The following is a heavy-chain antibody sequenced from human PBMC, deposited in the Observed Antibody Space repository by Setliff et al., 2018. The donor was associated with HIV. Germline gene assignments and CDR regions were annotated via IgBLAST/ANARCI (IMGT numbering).Heavy chain of an antibody. CDR2: ISSSSTYI. J-gene: IGHJ4*02. CDR3: ARDNGSPTSYFDY. D-gene: IGHD1-26*01. Sequence: GGSLRLSCAASGFILSTYSMNWVRQAPGKGLEWVSSISSSSTYIYYADSVKGRFTISRDNTKNSLYLQMNSLRAEDTAIYYCARDNGSPTSYFDYWGQGTLVTVSS. CDR1: GFILSTYS. V-gene: IGHV3-21*01.